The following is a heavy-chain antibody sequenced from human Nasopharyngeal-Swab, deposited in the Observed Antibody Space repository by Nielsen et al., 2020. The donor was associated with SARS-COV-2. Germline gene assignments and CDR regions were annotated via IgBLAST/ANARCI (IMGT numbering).Heavy chain of an antibody. Sequence: GESLKISCASSGFTFSSYGMHWVRQAPGKGLEWVAVISYDGSNKYYADSVKGRFTISRDNSKNTLYLQMNSLRAEDTAVYYCARDPLIRGVIYLLYGMDVWGQGTTVTVPS. J-gene: IGHJ6*02. CDR3: ARDPLIRGVIYLLYGMDV. CDR1: GFTFSSYG. V-gene: IGHV3-30*03. D-gene: IGHD3-10*01. CDR2: ISYDGSNK.